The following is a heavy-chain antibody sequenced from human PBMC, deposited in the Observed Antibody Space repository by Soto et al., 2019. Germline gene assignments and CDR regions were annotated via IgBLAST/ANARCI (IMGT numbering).Heavy chain of an antibody. CDR1: GGTFSSYA. Sequence: SVKVSCKASGGTFSSYAISWVRQAPGQGLEWMGGIIPIFGTANYAQKFQGRVTITADESTSTAYMELSSLRSEDTAVYYCASLACAQNYYGMAVSGQGTKVPVS. V-gene: IGHV1-69*13. J-gene: IGHJ6*02. CDR3: ASLACAQNYYGMAV. D-gene: IGHD5-12*01. CDR2: IIPIFGTA.